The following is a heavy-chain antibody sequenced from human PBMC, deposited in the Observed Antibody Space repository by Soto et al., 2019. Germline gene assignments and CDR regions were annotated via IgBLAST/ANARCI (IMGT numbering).Heavy chain of an antibody. CDR1: GGTFSSYA. CDR2: IIPIFGTA. D-gene: IGHD2-15*01. CDR3: ARPIVVVVAATPTYYGMDV. Sequence: QVQLVQSGAEVKKPGSSVKVSCKASGGTFSSYAISWVRQAPGQGLEWMGGIIPIFGTANYAQKFQGRVTITADESTSTAYMELSSLRSEDTAVYYCARPIVVVVAATPTYYGMDVWGQGTTVTVSS. J-gene: IGHJ6*02. V-gene: IGHV1-69*12.